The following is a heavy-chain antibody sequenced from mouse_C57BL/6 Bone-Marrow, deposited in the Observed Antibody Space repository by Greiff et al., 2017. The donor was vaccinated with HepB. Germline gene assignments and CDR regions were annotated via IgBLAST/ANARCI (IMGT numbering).Heavy chain of an antibody. Sequence: EVQLVESGGGLVKPGGSLKLSCAASGFTFSSYAMSWVRQTPEKRLEWVATISDGGSYTYYPDNVKGRFTISRDNAKNNLYLQMSHLKSEDTAMYYCARDPSMVTTLSDCGGQGTTLTVAS. CDR3: ARDPSMVTTLSDC. CDR2: ISDGGSYT. CDR1: GFTFSSYA. D-gene: IGHD2-3*01. J-gene: IGHJ2*01. V-gene: IGHV5-4*01.